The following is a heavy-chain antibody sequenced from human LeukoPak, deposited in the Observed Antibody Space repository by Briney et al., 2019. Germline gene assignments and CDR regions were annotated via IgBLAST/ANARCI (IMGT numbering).Heavy chain of an antibody. CDR1: GFTFSSYD. V-gene: IGHV3-13*01. CDR2: IGTAGDT. J-gene: IGHJ4*02. Sequence: GGSLRLSCAASGFTFSSYDMHWVRQATGKGLEWVSAIGTAGDTYYPGSVKGRFTISRENAKDALYLQMNSLRAGDTAVYYCARGQYCSGGSCYDYWGQGTLVTVSS. D-gene: IGHD2-15*01. CDR3: ARGQYCSGGSCYDY.